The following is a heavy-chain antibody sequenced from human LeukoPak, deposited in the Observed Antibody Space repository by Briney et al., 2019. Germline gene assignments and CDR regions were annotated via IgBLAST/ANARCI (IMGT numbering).Heavy chain of an antibody. V-gene: IGHV3-21*01. CDR3: ARGRMAVTGGGGGC. CDR2: ISSGSSII. J-gene: IGHJ1*01. Sequence: GGSLRLSCAASEFSFSTYSMNWVRQAPGRGLEWVSSISSGSSIIFYADSVKGRFTISRDNAKNSLYLQLNSLRAEDTAVYYCARGRMAVTGGGGGCWGQGTLASVSS. D-gene: IGHD6-19*01. CDR1: EFSFSTYS.